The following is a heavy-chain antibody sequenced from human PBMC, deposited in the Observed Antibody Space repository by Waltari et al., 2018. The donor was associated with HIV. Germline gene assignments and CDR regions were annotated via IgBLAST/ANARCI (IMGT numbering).Heavy chain of an antibody. J-gene: IGHJ6*02. CDR2: INPKTGGT. CDR3: ARVRMGDYYYSYGMDV. Sequence: QVQLVQSGAEVKKPGASVKVSCKASGYTFTGYYMYWVRQAPGQGLPWMGWINPKTGGTQYAQEFQGRVTMTRDTSISTAYMDLSRLRSDDTAVYYCARVRMGDYYYSYGMDVWGQGTTVTVSS. D-gene: IGHD3-16*01. CDR1: GYTFTGYY. V-gene: IGHV1-2*02.